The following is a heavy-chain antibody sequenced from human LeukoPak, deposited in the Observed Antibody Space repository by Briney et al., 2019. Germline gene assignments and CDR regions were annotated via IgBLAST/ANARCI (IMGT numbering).Heavy chain of an antibody. CDR2: INPNSDGT. D-gene: IGHD3-3*01. Sequence: GASVKVSCKASGYTFTGYYIHWVRQAPGQGLEWMGWINPNSDGTNYAQKFQGRVTLTGDTSISTAYMELSSLRSDDTAVYHCVRDFVFNDAFDIWGQGIMVTVSS. CDR1: GYTFTGYY. J-gene: IGHJ3*02. V-gene: IGHV1-2*02. CDR3: VRDFVFNDAFDI.